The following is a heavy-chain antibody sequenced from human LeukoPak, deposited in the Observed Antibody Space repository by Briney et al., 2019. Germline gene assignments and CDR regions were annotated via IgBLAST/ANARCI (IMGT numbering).Heavy chain of an antibody. CDR3: ARATLEMATITPFDY. J-gene: IGHJ4*02. CDR2: IIPIFGTA. CDR1: GGTFSSYA. D-gene: IGHD5-24*01. Sequence: ASVKVSCKASGGTFSSYAISWVRQAPGQGLEWMGGIIPIFGTANYAQKFQGRVTITADKSTSTAYMELSSLRSEDTAVYYCARATLEMATITPFDYWGQGTLVTVSS. V-gene: IGHV1-69*06.